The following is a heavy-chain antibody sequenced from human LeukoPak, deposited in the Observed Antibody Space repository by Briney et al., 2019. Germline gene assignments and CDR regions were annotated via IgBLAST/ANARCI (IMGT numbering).Heavy chain of an antibody. D-gene: IGHD6-19*01. CDR2: ISAYNGNT. V-gene: IGHV1-18*01. J-gene: IGHJ4*02. CDR3: ARGRRRGGGYSSGWGYFDY. Sequence: ASVKVSCNASGYTFTSYGISWVRQAPGQGLEWMGWISAYNGNTNYAQKLQGRVTMTTDTSTSTAYMELRSLRSDDTAVYYCARGRRRGGGYSSGWGYFDYWGQGTLVTVSS. CDR1: GYTFTSYG.